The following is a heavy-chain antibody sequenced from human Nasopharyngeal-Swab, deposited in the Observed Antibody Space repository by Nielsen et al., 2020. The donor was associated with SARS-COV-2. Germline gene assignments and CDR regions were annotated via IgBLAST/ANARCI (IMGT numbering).Heavy chain of an antibody. Sequence: SETLSLTCTVSSGSNSSYYWSSNRPFTGKGLEWIGYIYSSGSTNDNPPLKSRVTISVDTSKNQFSLKLNSVTAAETAVYYCARSSGGYSYGVPYYFDYWGQGTLVTVSS. CDR3: ARSSGGYSYGVPYYFDY. D-gene: IGHD5-18*01. J-gene: IGHJ4*02. CDR2: IYSSGST. CDR1: SGSNSSYY. V-gene: IGHV4-59*13.